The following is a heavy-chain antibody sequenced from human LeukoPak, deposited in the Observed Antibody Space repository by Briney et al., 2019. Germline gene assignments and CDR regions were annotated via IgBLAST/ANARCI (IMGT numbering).Heavy chain of an antibody. J-gene: IGHJ6*03. D-gene: IGHD3-3*02. V-gene: IGHV4-4*07. CDR3: ARDNGSGYTKGYEHYYYYLDV. Sequence: PSETLSLTCTVSGDSISDDYYTWTRQPAGKGLEWIGRIHSGGTTNYNPSLMSRVTLSIDKSKKHISLRLTSVTAADTALYYCARDNGSGYTKGYEHYYYYLDVWGKGTTVTVSS. CDR2: IHSGGTT. CDR1: GDSISDDY.